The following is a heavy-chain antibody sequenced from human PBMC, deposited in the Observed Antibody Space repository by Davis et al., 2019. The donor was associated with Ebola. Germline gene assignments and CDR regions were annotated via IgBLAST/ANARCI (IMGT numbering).Heavy chain of an antibody. CDR2: INSKTDGGTT. J-gene: IGHJ4*02. V-gene: IGHV3-15*07. CDR3: TTGRYDYVWGTWDYFDY. Sequence: GESLKISCAASGFTFSNAWMNWVRQAPGKGLEWVVRINSKTDGGTTDYAAPVKGRFTISSDDSKNTLYLQMNSLKTEDTAVYYCTTGRYDYVWGTWDYFDYWGQGTLVTVSS. CDR1: GFTFSNAW. D-gene: IGHD3-16*01.